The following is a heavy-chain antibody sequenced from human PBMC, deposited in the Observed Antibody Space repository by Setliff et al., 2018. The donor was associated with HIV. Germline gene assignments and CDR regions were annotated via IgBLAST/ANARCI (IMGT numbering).Heavy chain of an antibody. D-gene: IGHD6-13*01. CDR2: IYWNDDK. V-gene: IGHV2-5*01. J-gene: IGHJ4*02. CDR1: GFSLSTSGVA. CDR3: SQSGRWSSNWYGSRGFDY. Sequence: SGPTLVNPTQTLTLTCTFSGFSLSTSGVAVGWIRQPPGKALEWLALIYWNDDKRYSPSLKSRLTITKDTSKNHVVLTMTNMDPVDTATYYCSQSGRWSSNWYGSRGFDYWGQGTLVTVSS.